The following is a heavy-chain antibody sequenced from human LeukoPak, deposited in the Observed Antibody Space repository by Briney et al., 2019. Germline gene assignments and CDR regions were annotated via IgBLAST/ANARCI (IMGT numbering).Heavy chain of an antibody. CDR2: ISYSVST. CDR3: AREEVAVARDAFDI. CDR1: GGSINTFY. V-gene: IGHV4-59*01. J-gene: IGHJ3*02. D-gene: IGHD6-19*01. Sequence: SETLSLTCTVSGGSINTFYWSWFRQSPGKGLEWIGFISYSVSTNYDPSLKSRVTISVDTSKNQFSLNLSSVTAADTAVYYCAREEVAVARDAFDIWGQGTMVTVSS.